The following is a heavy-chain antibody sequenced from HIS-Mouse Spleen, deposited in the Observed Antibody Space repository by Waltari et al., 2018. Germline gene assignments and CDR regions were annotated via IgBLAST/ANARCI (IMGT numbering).Heavy chain of an antibody. D-gene: IGHD3-9*01. CDR3: AKDLDWAFDY. CDR1: GFTFSSYA. Sequence: EVQLLESGGGLVQPGGSLRLSCAASGFTFSSYAMSWVRQAPGKGLGWVSAIRGSGGRTYYADSVKGRFTISRDNSKNTLYLQMNSLRAEDTAVYYCAKDLDWAFDYWGQGTLVTVSS. V-gene: IGHV3-23*01. J-gene: IGHJ4*02. CDR2: IRGSGGRT.